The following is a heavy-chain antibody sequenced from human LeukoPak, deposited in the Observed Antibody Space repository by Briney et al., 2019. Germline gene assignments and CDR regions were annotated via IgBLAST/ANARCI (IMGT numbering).Heavy chain of an antibody. CDR3: ARVVNWFDP. J-gene: IGHJ5*02. V-gene: IGHV4-59*01. Sequence: PSETLSLTCTVSGGSISSYYWSWIRQPPGKGLEWIGYIYYSGSTNYNPSLKSRVTISVDTSKNQFSLKLSSMTAADTAVYYCARVVNWFDPWGQGTLVTVSS. CDR2: IYYSGST. CDR1: GGSISSYY.